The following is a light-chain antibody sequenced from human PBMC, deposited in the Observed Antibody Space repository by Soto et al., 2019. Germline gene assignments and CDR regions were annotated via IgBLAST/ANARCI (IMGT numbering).Light chain of an antibody. Sequence: EIVMTQSPATLSVSPGERATLSCRASQSVSSNLAWYQQKPGQAPRRLIYSASTRAPGIPARFSGSGSGTEFTLTISSLQSEDFAVYYCQQRSNWLIFGGGTKVDIK. CDR3: QQRSNWLI. V-gene: IGKV3-15*01. J-gene: IGKJ4*01. CDR2: SAS. CDR1: QSVSSN.